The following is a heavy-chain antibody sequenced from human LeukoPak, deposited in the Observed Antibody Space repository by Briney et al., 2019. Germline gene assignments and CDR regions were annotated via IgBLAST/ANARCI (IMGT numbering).Heavy chain of an antibody. V-gene: IGHV4-59*01. Sequence: SSETESLTCTVSGGSISTYYWSWIRQPPGKGLEWIGYFHYSGTTNYNPSLKSRVTISVDTSKNQFSLKLSSVTAADTAVYYCARVDATWGVVDYWGQRSLVTVSS. CDR1: GGSISTYY. CDR3: ARVDATWGVVDY. CDR2: FHYSGTT. D-gene: IGHD3-10*01. J-gene: IGHJ4*02.